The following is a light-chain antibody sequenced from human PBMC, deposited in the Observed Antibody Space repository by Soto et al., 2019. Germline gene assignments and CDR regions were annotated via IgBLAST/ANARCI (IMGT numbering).Light chain of an antibody. CDR1: QSVERY. J-gene: IGKJ5*01. Sequence: VLTQSPATLSLSPGERATLSCRASQSVERYLAWYQQKPGQAPRLLIYDASNRATGIPARFSCSGSGTDFTLTISSLEPEDFAVYYCQQRKYWPPITFGQGTRLEIK. CDR3: QQRKYWPPIT. V-gene: IGKV3-11*01. CDR2: DAS.